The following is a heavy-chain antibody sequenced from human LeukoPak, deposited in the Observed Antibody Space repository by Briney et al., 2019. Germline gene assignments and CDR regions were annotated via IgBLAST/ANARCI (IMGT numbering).Heavy chain of an antibody. CDR3: ARIAAAGRYFDY. CDR2: IYYSGST. J-gene: IGHJ4*02. D-gene: IGHD6-13*01. CDR1: GGSISSYY. Sequence: SETLSLTCTVSGGSISSYYWSWIRQPPGKGLEWIGYIYYSGSTNYNPSLKSRVTISVDTSKNQFSLKLSSVTALDTAVYYCARIAAAGRYFDYWGQGTLVTVSS. V-gene: IGHV4-59*12.